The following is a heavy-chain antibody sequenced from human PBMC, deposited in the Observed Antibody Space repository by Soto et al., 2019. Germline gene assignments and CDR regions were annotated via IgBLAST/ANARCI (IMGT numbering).Heavy chain of an antibody. V-gene: IGHV4-34*01. D-gene: IGHD4-17*01. CDR2: IKHSGST. CDR1: GGSFSGYY. J-gene: IGHJ4*02. CDR3: ARDDYGGMAFDY. Sequence: QVQLQQWGAGLLKPSETLSLTCAVYGGSFSGYYWSWIRQPPGKGLEWIGEIKHSGSTNYNPSLKSRVTISVDTSKNQFSLKLSSVTAADTAVYYCARDDYGGMAFDYWGQGTLVTVSS.